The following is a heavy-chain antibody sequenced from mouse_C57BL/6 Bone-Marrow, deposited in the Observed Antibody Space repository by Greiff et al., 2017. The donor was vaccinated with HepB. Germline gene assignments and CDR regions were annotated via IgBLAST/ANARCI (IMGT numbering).Heavy chain of an antibody. Sequence: EVKLQESGPELVKPGASVKMSCKASGYTFTDYNMHWVKQSHGKSLEWIGYINPNNGGTSYTQKFKGKATLTVNKSSSTAYMELRSLTSEDSAVYYCAPYDYDVWFAYWGQGTLVTVSA. CDR3: APYDYDVWFAY. V-gene: IGHV1-22*01. CDR1: GYTFTDYN. CDR2: INPNNGGT. J-gene: IGHJ3*01. D-gene: IGHD2-4*01.